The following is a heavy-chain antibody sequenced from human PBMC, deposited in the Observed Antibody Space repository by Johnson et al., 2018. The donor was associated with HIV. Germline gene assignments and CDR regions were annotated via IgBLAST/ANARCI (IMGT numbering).Heavy chain of an antibody. V-gene: IGHV3-33*06. Sequence: QVQLVESGGGVVQPGRSLRLSCAASGFTFSSYGMHWVRQAPGKVLEWVAVIWYDVSNKYYEDSVRGRFTISRDNSKNTLYLQMNSLRAEDTAVYYCAKDLIAARRGCDAFDIWGQGTMVTVSS. D-gene: IGHD6-6*01. J-gene: IGHJ3*02. CDR1: GFTFSSYG. CDR2: IWYDVSNK. CDR3: AKDLIAARRGCDAFDI.